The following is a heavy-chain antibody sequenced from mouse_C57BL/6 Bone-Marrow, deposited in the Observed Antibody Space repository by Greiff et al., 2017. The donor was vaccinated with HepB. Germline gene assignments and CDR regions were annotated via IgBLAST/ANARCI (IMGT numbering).Heavy chain of an antibody. V-gene: IGHV1-64*01. CDR2: IHPNNGNT. CDR1: GYTFTSYW. D-gene: IGHD3-1*01. Sequence: QVQLQQPGAELVKPGASVKLSCKASGYTFTSYWMHWVKQRPGQGLEWIGMIHPNNGNTNYNEKFKSKATLTVAKSSSTAYMQLSSLTSADSAVYYCRNETYSYVGGTGTTVTVSA. CDR3: RNETYSYV. J-gene: IGHJ1*03.